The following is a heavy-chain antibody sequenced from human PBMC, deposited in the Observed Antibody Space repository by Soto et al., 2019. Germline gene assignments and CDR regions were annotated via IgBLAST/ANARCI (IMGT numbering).Heavy chain of an antibody. CDR3: ARHGYDILTGYYISYYFDY. CDR1: GVSISSYY. CDR2: IYYSGST. D-gene: IGHD3-9*01. J-gene: IGHJ4*02. Sequence: SETLPHTCTFSGVSISSYYWILIRQPTGKGLEWIGYIYYSGSTNYNPSLKSRVTISVDTSKNQFSLKLSSVTAADTAVYYCARHGYDILTGYYISYYFDYWGQGTLVTVSS. V-gene: IGHV4-59*08.